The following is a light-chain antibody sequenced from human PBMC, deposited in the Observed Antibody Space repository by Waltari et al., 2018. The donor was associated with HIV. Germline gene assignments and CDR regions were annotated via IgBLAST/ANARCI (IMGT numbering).Light chain of an antibody. J-gene: IGKJ2*01. CDR1: QDIRTY. CDR3: QQSYSTPRT. CDR2: SAT. V-gene: IGKV1-39*01. Sequence: DIQMTQSPSSLSASVGASVTITCRASQDIRTYLNWYQQKPGRAPNLLIYSATSLQSGVPSRFSGSGSGTEFTLTISSVQPEDFATYYCQQSYSTPRTFGQGTKLEIK.